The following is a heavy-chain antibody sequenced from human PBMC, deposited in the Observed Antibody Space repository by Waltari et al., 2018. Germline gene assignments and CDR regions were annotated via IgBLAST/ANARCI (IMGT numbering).Heavy chain of an antibody. CDR1: GYSISSGYY. Sequence: QVQLQESGPGLVKPSETLSLTCAVSGYSISSGYYWGWIRQPPGKGLEWIGSIYHSGRTYYNPSLKSRVTISVDTSKNQFSLKLSSVTAADTAVYYCARHGVYDSSGYYPAPHDYWGQGTLVTVSS. CDR2: IYHSGRT. J-gene: IGHJ4*02. D-gene: IGHD3-22*01. CDR3: ARHGVYDSSGYYPAPHDY. V-gene: IGHV4-38-2*01.